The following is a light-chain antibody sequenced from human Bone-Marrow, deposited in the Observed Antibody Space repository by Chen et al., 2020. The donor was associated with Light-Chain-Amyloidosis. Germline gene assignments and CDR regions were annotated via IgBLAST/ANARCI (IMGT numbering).Light chain of an antibody. Sequence: SYVLTQPSSVSVAPGQTAKSACGGNNIGSTSVHWYQQTPGQAPLLVVYDDSDRPSVIPERLSGSNSGNTATLTISRVEAGDEADDYCQVWDRSSDRPVFGGGTKLTVL. CDR2: DDS. CDR3: QVWDRSSDRPV. V-gene: IGLV3-21*02. CDR1: NIGSTS. J-gene: IGLJ3*02.